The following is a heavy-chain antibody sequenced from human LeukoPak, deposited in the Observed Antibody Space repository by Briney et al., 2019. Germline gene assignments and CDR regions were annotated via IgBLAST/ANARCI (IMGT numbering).Heavy chain of an antibody. CDR3: AKDLGRYRNNFFDY. D-gene: IGHD1-26*01. V-gene: IGHV3-23*01. CDR2: ISGSGGGT. J-gene: IGHJ4*02. Sequence: SGGSLRLSCAASGFTFSSIAMSWVRQAPDKGLEWVSTISGSGGGTYYADSVKGRFTISRDDSKNTLYLQMNSLRADDTAVYYCAKDLGRYRNNFFDYWGQGNLFTVSS. CDR1: GFTFSSIA.